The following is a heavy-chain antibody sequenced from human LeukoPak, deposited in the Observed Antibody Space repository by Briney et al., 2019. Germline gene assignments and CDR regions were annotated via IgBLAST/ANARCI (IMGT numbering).Heavy chain of an antibody. CDR2: ISSNGGST. CDR1: GFTFSSYA. D-gene: IGHD3-3*01. Sequence: PGGSLRLSCAASGFTFSSYAMHWVRQAPGKGLEYVSAISSNGGSTYYANSVKGRFTISRDNSKNTLYLQMGSLRAEDMAVYYCARSGDFWSGYSFDYWGQGTLVTVSS. V-gene: IGHV3-64*01. CDR3: ARSGDFWSGYSFDY. J-gene: IGHJ4*02.